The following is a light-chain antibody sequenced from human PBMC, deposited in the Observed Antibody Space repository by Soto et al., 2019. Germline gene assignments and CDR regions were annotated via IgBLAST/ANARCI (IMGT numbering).Light chain of an antibody. CDR1: QSLVHSDGIAY. Sequence: AVMTQSPLSVPVTLGQPASISCRANQSLVHSDGIAYFSWFQQRPGRSPRRLIYKVSNRDSGVPARFSGSGSGTDFALKISRVEAEDVGVYYCMQGTYWPITFGQGTRLEIK. V-gene: IGKV2-30*02. CDR3: MQGTYWPIT. CDR2: KVS. J-gene: IGKJ5*01.